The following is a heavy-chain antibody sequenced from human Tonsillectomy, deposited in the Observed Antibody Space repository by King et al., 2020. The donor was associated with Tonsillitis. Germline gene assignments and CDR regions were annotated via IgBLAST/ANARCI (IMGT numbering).Heavy chain of an antibody. CDR2: ISYDGNNK. CDR1: GFTFSTYA. CDR3: ARVGGDCSSTSCYGNYYYYMDV. V-gene: IGHV3-30*01. D-gene: IGHD2-2*01. Sequence: VQLVESGGGVVQPGRSLRLSCAASGFTFSTYAIHWVRQAPGKGLEWVAVISYDGNNKYYADSVKGRFTISRDNSKNTLYLQMNSLRAEETAVYYCARVGGDCSSTSCYGNYYYYMDVWGKGTTVTVSS. J-gene: IGHJ6*03.